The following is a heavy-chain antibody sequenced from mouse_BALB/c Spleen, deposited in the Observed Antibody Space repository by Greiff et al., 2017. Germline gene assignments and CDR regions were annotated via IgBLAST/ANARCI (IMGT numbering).Heavy chain of an antibody. CDR2: INPYNDGT. CDR3: ARGGLLGAMDY. V-gene: IGHV1-14*01. J-gene: IGHJ4*01. Sequence: VQLQQSGPELVKPGASVKMPCKASGYTFTSYVMHWVKQKPGQGLEWIGYINPYNDGTKYNEKFKGKATLTSDKSSSTAYMELSSLTSEDSAVYYCARGGLLGAMDYWGQGTSVTVSS. CDR1: GYTFTSYV. D-gene: IGHD2-3*01.